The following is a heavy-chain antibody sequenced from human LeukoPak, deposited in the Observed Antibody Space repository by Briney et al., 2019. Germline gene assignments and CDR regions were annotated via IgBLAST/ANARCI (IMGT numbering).Heavy chain of an antibody. D-gene: IGHD3-22*01. V-gene: IGHV1-2*02. J-gene: IGHJ4*02. CDR2: INPNSGGT. CDR3: ATPYDSIY. Sequence: LEWMGWINPNSGGTNYAQKFQGRVTMTRDTSISTAYMELSRLRSDDTAVYYCATPYDSIYWGQGTLVTVSS.